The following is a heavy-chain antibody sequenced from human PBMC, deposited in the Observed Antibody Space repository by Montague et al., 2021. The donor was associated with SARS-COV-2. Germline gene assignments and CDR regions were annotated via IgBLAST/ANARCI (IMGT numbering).Heavy chain of an antibody. J-gene: IGHJ2*01. Sequence: SETLSLTCSVSGGSISGHYWSWIRQPPGKGLEWIGNFDHSGDTKYNPSLKSRATISVNTSKNQFPLWPHSVSAADTAVYYCAREFRIELWQTNWYFGLWGRGTLVTASS. CDR3: AREFRIELWQTNWYFGL. D-gene: IGHD3-16*01. CDR1: GGSISGHY. V-gene: IGHV4-59*11. CDR2: FDHSGDT.